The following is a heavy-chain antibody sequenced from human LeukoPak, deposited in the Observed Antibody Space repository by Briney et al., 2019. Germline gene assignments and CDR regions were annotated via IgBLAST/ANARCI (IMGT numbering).Heavy chain of an antibody. CDR2: IYPGDSDT. V-gene: IGHV5-51*01. D-gene: IGHD5-18*01. Sequence: NLGESLKISCKDSGYSFTSYWIGWVRQMPGKGLEWMGIIYPGDSDTRYSPSFQGQVTISADKSINTAYLQWSSLKASDTAIYYCARRGEAMDPFDYWGQGTLVTASS. CDR1: GYSFTSYW. CDR3: ARRGEAMDPFDY. J-gene: IGHJ4*02.